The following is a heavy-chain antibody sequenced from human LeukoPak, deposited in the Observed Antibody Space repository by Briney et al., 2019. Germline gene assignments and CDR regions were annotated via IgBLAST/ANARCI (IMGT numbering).Heavy chain of an antibody. CDR2: IYYSGST. J-gene: IGHJ4*02. CDR1: GGSISSYY. D-gene: IGHD3-22*01. Sequence: SETLSLTCTVSGGSISSYYWSWIRQPPGKGLEWIGYIYYSGSTNYNPSLKSRVTISVDTSKNQFSLKLSSVTAADTAVYYCARADYYYDSSGYYYFDYWGQGTLVTVSS. V-gene: IGHV4-59*08. CDR3: ARADYYYDSSGYYYFDY.